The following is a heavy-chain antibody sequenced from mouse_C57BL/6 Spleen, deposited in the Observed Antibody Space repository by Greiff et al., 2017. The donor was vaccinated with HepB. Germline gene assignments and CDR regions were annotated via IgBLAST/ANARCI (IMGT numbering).Heavy chain of an antibody. CDR2: IDPSDSYT. CDR1: GYTFTSYW. J-gene: IGHJ2*01. D-gene: IGHD1-1*02. Sequence: VQLQQPGAELVMPGASVKLSCKASGYTFTSYWMHWVKQRPGQGLEWIGEIDPSDSYTNYNQKFKGKSTLTVDKSSSTAYMQLSSLTSEDSAVYYCARSGGNPFDYWGQGTTLTVSS. CDR3: ARSGGNPFDY. V-gene: IGHV1-69*01.